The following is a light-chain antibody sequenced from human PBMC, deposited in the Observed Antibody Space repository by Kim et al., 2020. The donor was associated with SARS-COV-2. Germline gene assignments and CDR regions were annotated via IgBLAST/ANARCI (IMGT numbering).Light chain of an antibody. CDR3: QTWGAGIRV. CDR1: SGHSRYA. CDR2: LNSDGSH. J-gene: IGLJ3*02. V-gene: IGLV4-69*01. Sequence: QLVLTQSPSASASLGASVKLTCTLSSGHSRYAIAWHQQQPEKGPRYLMNLNSDGSHSKGDGIPDRFSGSSSGAERYLTISSLQSEDEGDYYCQTWGAGIRVFGGGTQLTVL.